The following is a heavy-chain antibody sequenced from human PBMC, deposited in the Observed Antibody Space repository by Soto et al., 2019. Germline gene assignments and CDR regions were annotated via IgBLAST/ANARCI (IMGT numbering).Heavy chain of an antibody. J-gene: IGHJ6*02. D-gene: IGHD6-19*01. V-gene: IGHV1-69*13. CDR1: GGTFGSYA. Sequence: SVKVSCKASGGTFGSYAISWVRQAPGQGLEWMGGIIPIFGTANYAQKFQGRVTITADESTSTAYMELSSLRSEDTAVYYCARDRAVAGTNGMDVWGQGTTVTVSS. CDR3: ARDRAVAGTNGMDV. CDR2: IIPIFGTA.